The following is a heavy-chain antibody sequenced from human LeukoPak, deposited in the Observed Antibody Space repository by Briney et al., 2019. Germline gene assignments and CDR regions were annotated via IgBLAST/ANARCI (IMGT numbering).Heavy chain of an antibody. Sequence: PGGTLRLSCSASGFTFTTYGMNWVRQAPGKGLEWVSGIGGSGTRTYYAESVKGRFTISRDNSKNTLYLQMGSLRAEDMAVYYCARSYIPSRNQLSVVVTAIDYWGQGTLVTVSS. CDR2: IGGSGTRT. CDR1: GFTFTTYG. CDR3: ARSYIPSRNQLSVVVTAIDY. J-gene: IGHJ4*02. V-gene: IGHV3-23*01. D-gene: IGHD2-21*02.